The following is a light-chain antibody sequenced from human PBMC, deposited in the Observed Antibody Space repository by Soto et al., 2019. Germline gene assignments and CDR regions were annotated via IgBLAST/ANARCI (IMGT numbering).Light chain of an antibody. V-gene: IGKV3-20*01. J-gene: IGKJ1*01. CDR1: QSVSSNY. CDR2: GAS. Sequence: EIVLTQSPGTLSLSPGERATLSCRASQSVSSNYLAWYQQKPGQAPRLLIYGASSRATGIPDRFSGSGSGTDFTLTISRLEPEDFAVYYCQQYCSSPWTFGQGSKLDIK. CDR3: QQYCSSPWT.